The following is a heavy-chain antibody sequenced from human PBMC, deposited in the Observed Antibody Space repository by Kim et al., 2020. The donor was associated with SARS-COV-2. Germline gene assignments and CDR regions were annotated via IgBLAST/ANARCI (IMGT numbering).Heavy chain of an antibody. V-gene: IGHV1-18*01. D-gene: IGHD2-15*01. Sequence: ASVKVSCKTSGYTFTDNGLSWVRQAPGQGLEWMGWISADSGDTKNAQKVQGRVTMTRDTSTSTAYMELRSLRSDETAVYYCVRDKDYSFDMWGQGTKVTVSS. CDR1: GYTFTDNG. CDR3: VRDKDYSFDM. J-gene: IGHJ3*02. CDR2: ISADSGDT.